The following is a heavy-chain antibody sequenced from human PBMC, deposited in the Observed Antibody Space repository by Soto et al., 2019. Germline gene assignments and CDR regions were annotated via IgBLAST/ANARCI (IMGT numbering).Heavy chain of an antibody. CDR1: GGTFSNYA. CDR3: ARVEAVAGLYNYHGLDV. D-gene: IGHD6-19*01. V-gene: IGHV1-69*12. J-gene: IGHJ6*02. Sequence: QVQLVQSGAEVKKPGSSVKVSCKVSGGTFSNYAIDWVRLAPGHGLEWMGGIVPIFGTTYYTQKFQGIATIIEDDSTTTSYLEVRSLSSEDTAIYYCARVEAVAGLYNYHGLDVWGQGTAVTVSS. CDR2: IVPIFGTT.